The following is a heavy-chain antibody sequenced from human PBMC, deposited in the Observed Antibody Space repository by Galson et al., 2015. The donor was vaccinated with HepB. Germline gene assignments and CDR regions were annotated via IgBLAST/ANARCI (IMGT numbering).Heavy chain of an antibody. CDR2: ITPSGDNT. D-gene: IGHD6-19*01. J-gene: IGHJ4*02. V-gene: IGHV3-23*01. CDR1: GFTFSYYA. CDR3: AKVFPEKTDGWYRQALYYFDS. Sequence: SLRLSCAASGFTFSYYAMSWVRQAPGKGLEWVSAITPSGDNTFSADSMKGRFIISRDDSQNTLFLQLNSLRADDTAIYFCAKVFPEKTDGWYRQALYYFDSWGQGTRATVSS.